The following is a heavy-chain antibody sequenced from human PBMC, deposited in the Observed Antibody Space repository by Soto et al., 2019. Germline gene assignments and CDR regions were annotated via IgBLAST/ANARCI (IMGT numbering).Heavy chain of an antibody. V-gene: IGHV5-51*01. Sequence: RESLKISCKGSGYSFTSYWIGLVLHMPGKGLEWMGIIYPGDSDTRYSPSFQGQVTISADKSISTAYLQWSSLKASDTAMYYCARGGEDGIAAAGIWNAFDIWGQGTMVTVSS. J-gene: IGHJ3*02. D-gene: IGHD6-13*01. CDR1: GYSFTSYW. CDR2: IYPGDSDT. CDR3: ARGGEDGIAAAGIWNAFDI.